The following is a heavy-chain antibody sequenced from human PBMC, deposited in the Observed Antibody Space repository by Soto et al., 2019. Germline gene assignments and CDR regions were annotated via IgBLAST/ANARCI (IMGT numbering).Heavy chain of an antibody. D-gene: IGHD3-10*01. Sequence: GASVKVSCKASGYTFTSYYMHCVRQAPGQGLEWMGGIIPIFGTANYAQKFQGRVTITADESTSTAYMELSSLRSEDTAVYYCARASGSYGFDSWGQGTLVTVSS. J-gene: IGHJ4*02. CDR2: IIPIFGTA. CDR1: GYTFTSYY. CDR3: ARASGSYGFDS. V-gene: IGHV1-69*13.